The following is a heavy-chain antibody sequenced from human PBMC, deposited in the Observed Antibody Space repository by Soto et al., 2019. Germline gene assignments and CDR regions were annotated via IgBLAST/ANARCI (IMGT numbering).Heavy chain of an antibody. CDR1: GYSFTSYW. Sequence: GESLKISCKGSGYSFTSYWIGWVRQMPGKGLEWMGIIYPGDSDTRYSPSFQGQVTISADKSISTAYLQWSSLRSEDTAVYYCARDDEMVKDYYYYGMDVWGQGTTVTVSS. D-gene: IGHD2-8*01. CDR3: ARDDEMVKDYYYYGMDV. CDR2: IYPGDSDT. J-gene: IGHJ6*02. V-gene: IGHV5-51*01.